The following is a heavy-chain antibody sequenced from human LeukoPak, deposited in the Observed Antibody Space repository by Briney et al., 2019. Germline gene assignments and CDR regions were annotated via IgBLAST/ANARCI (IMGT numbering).Heavy chain of an antibody. CDR3: ARDYSVLLWFGELSWFDP. J-gene: IGHJ5*02. Sequence: GASVKVSCKASGYTFTNYGISWVRQAPGQGLEWMGWISAYNGNTIYAQKLQGRVTMTTDTSTSTVYMELRSLRSDDTAVYYCARDYSVLLWFGELSWFDPWGQGTLVTVSS. D-gene: IGHD3-10*01. CDR2: ISAYNGNT. V-gene: IGHV1-18*01. CDR1: GYTFTNYG.